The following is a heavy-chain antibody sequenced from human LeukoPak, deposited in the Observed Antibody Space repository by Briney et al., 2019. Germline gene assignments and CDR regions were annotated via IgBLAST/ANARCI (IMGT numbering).Heavy chain of an antibody. CDR2: ISGSGGST. J-gene: IGHJ4*02. D-gene: IGHD3-22*01. Sequence: GGSLRLSCAASGFTFSSYAMSWVRQAPGKGLEWVSAISGSGGSTYYADSVKGRFTISRDNSKNTLYLQMNSLRAEDTAVYYCARDYYDSSGYYLWLMPTGAFDYWGQGTLVTVSS. CDR1: GFTFSSYA. V-gene: IGHV3-23*01. CDR3: ARDYYDSSGYYLWLMPTGAFDY.